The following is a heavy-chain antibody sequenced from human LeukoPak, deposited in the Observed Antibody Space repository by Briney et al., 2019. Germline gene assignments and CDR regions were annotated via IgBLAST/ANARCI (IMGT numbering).Heavy chain of an antibody. CDR1: GGSFSGYY. Sequence: NSSENLSLTCAVYGGSFSGYYWSWIRQPPGKGQEWIGEINHSGSTNYNPSLKSRVTISVDTSKNQFSLKLSSVTAADTAVYYCARLRKKGYYYYYGMDVWGQGTTVTVSS. V-gene: IGHV4-34*01. J-gene: IGHJ6*02. CDR2: INHSGST. D-gene: IGHD3-3*01. CDR3: ARLRKKGYYYYYGMDV.